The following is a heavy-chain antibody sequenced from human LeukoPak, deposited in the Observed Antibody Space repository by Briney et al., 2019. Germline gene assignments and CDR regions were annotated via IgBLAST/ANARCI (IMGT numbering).Heavy chain of an antibody. CDR1: GFTFSSYS. V-gene: IGHV3-48*01. D-gene: IGHD3-22*01. CDR3: ARERDDCSGYHFDY. J-gene: IGHJ4*02. Sequence: GGSLRLSCAASGFTFSSYSTNWVRQAPGKGLEWVSYISSSSSTIYYADSVKGRFTISRDNAKNSLYLQMNSLRAEDTAVYYCARERDDCSGYHFDYWGQGTLVTVSS. CDR2: ISSSSSTI.